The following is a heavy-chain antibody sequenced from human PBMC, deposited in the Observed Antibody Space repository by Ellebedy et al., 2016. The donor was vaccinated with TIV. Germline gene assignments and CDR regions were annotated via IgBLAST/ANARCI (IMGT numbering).Heavy chain of an antibody. CDR2: ISAYNGNT. D-gene: IGHD3-3*01. V-gene: IGHV1-18*04. CDR1: GYTLISYS. CDR3: ARDRFLGSGYYQYGMDV. Sequence: AASVKVSCKASGYTLISYSISWVRQAPGHGLEWMGWISAYNGNTNYAQKFQGRVTMTTDTSTSTAYMELRSLRSDDTAVYYCARDRFLGSGYYQYGMDVWGQGTKVTVSS. J-gene: IGHJ6*02.